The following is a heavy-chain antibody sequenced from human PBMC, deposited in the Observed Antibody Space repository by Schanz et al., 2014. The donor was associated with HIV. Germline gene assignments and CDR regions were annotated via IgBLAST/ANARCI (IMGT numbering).Heavy chain of an antibody. Sequence: QVHLVESGGGVVQPGTSLRLSCAASGFTFSNYAIHWVRQAPGKGLEGVTLIWNDGTSKYYADSVKGRFTISRDASKNALYLQMNSLRAEDTAVYYCAKTTWGRRVDAFDIWGQGTTVTVSS. D-gene: IGHD3-16*01. CDR1: GFTFSNYA. V-gene: IGHV3-33*03. CDR3: AKTTWGRRVDAFDI. CDR2: IWNDGTSK. J-gene: IGHJ3*02.